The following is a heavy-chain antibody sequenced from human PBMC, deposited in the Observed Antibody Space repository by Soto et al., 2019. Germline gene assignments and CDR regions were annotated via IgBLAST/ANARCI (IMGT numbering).Heavy chain of an antibody. D-gene: IGHD6-13*01. V-gene: IGHV1-69*13. Sequence: SVKVSCKASGGTFSSYAISWVRQAPGQGLEWMGGIIPILGTANYAQKFQGRVTITADESTSTAYMELSSLRSEDTAVYYCAGRLNSSSWFDVDYWGQGTLVTVSS. CDR1: GGTFSSYA. J-gene: IGHJ4*02. CDR2: IIPILGTA. CDR3: AGRLNSSSWFDVDY.